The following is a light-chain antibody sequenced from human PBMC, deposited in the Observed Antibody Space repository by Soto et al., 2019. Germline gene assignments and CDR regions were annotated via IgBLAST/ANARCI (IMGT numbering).Light chain of an antibody. CDR3: QHYNNWPFT. CDR1: QAVSSN. J-gene: IGKJ3*01. V-gene: IGKV3-15*01. Sequence: EIVMTQSPATLSVSRGERATLSCRASQAVSSNLAWYQQKPGQAPRLLIYAASTRAAGIPDRFSGSGSGTGFTLTITSLQSEDFAVYYCQHYNNWPFTFGPGTKVDI. CDR2: AAS.